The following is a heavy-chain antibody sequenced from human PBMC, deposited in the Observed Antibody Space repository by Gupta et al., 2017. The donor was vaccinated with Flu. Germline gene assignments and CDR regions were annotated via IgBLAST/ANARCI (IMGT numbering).Heavy chain of an antibody. CDR2: ISGSGTTI. V-gene: IGHV3-48*01. D-gene: IGHD3-22*01. CDR1: SYG. J-gene: IGHJ4*02. Sequence: SYGMNWVRQVPGKGPEWVSYISGSGTTIYYADSVKGRFTISRDNAKSSLYLQMNSLRAEDTAVYYCASYYYDTSGTHFWGQGTLVTVSS. CDR3: ASYYYDTSGTHF.